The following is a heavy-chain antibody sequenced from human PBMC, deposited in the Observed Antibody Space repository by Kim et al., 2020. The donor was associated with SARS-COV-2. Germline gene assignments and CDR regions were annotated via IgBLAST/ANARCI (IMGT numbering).Heavy chain of an antibody. V-gene: IGHV1-69*13. CDR3: ARDSGRDTAMYYYYYGMDV. J-gene: IGHJ6*02. CDR1: GGTFSSYA. CDR2: IIPIFGTA. D-gene: IGHD5-18*01. Sequence: SVKVSCKASGGTFSSYAISWVRQAPGQGLEWMGGIIPIFGTANYAQKFQGRVTITADESTSTAYMELSSLRSEDTAVYYCARDSGRDTAMYYYYYGMDVWGQGTTVTVSS.